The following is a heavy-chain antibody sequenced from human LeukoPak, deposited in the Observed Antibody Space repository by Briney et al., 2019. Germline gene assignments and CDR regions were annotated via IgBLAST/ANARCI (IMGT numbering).Heavy chain of an antibody. CDR3: ARGGDIVVVVAAPDYFDY. D-gene: IGHD2-15*01. Sequence: GASVKVSCKASGYTFTGYYMHWVRQAPGQGLEWMGWINPNSGGTNYAQKFQGRVTMTRDTSISTAYMELSRLRSDDTAVYYCARGGDIVVVVAAPDYFDYWGQGTLVTVSS. V-gene: IGHV1-2*02. J-gene: IGHJ4*02. CDR2: INPNSGGT. CDR1: GYTFTGYY.